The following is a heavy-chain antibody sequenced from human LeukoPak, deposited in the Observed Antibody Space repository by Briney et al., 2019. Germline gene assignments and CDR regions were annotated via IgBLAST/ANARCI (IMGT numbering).Heavy chain of an antibody. Sequence: GGSLRLSCAASGFTFSSYAMSWVRQAPGKGLEWVSAISGSGGSTYYADSVKGRFTISRDNSKNTLYLQMNSLRAEDTAVYYCARIGCSGGSCIDYWGQGTLVTVSS. D-gene: IGHD2-15*01. J-gene: IGHJ4*02. CDR1: GFTFSSYA. CDR2: ISGSGGST. CDR3: ARIGCSGGSCIDY. V-gene: IGHV3-23*01.